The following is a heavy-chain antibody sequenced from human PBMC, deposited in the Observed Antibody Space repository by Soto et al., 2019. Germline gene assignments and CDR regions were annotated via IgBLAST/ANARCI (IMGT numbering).Heavy chain of an antibody. Sequence: QVQLVESGGGVVQSGGYLTLSCTVSGFFLSDYGMHWVRQAPGKWLEWVADTSYDGSSEYYSDSVKDRFTTSRDNSKNTVYLHMNRLRAEAKGLYYCARGGGLNQLLSGSDHWGQGTLVTVSS. CDR1: GFFLSDYG. CDR3: ARGGGLNQLLSGSDH. CDR2: TSYDGSSE. V-gene: IGHV3-30*03. D-gene: IGHD1-26*01. J-gene: IGHJ4*02.